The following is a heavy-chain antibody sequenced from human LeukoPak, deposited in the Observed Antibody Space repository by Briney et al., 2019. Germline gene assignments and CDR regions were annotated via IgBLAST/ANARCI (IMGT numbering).Heavy chain of an antibody. D-gene: IGHD2-15*01. CDR3: VRGNPFGGY. CDR2: IKQEGSEI. J-gene: IGHJ4*02. CDR1: GFTLSSYW. V-gene: IGHV3-7*03. Sequence: GGSLRLSCAASGFTLSSYWMIWVRQAPGKGLEWVANIKQEGSEISYVDSVKGRFTISRDNAKNSLYLQMNSLRAEDTAVYYCVRGNPFGGYWGQGTLVTVSS.